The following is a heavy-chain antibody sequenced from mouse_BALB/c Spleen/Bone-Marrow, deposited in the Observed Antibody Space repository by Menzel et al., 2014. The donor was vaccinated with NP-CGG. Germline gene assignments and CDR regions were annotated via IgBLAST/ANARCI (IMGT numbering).Heavy chain of an antibody. CDR3: ARHNYDETWFAY. CDR1: GFTFSDYY. J-gene: IGHJ3*01. D-gene: IGHD2-4*01. Sequence: EVKLVESGGGLVQPGGSLKLSCATFGFTFSDYYMYWVRQTPEKRLEWVAYISNGGGSTYYPDTVKGRFTISRDNAKNTLYLQMSRLKSEDTAMYYCARHNYDETWFAYWGQGTLVTVSA. CDR2: ISNGGGST. V-gene: IGHV5-12*02.